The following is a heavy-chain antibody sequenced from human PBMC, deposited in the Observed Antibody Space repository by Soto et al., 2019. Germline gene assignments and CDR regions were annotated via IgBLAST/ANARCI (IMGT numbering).Heavy chain of an antibody. Sequence: SETLSLTCTVSGGSISSYYWSWIRQPPGKGLEWIGYIYYSGSTNYNPSLKSRVTISVDTSKNQFSLKLSSVTAADTAVYYCARVEMATIFFDYWGQGTLVTVSS. CDR3: ARVEMATIFFDY. J-gene: IGHJ4*02. D-gene: IGHD5-12*01. CDR2: IYYSGST. CDR1: GGSISSYY. V-gene: IGHV4-59*01.